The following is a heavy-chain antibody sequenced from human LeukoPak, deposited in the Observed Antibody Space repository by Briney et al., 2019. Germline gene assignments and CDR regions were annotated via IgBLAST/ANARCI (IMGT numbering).Heavy chain of an antibody. J-gene: IGHJ5*02. CDR1: GFTFSSST. CDR2: ISSSSDYI. D-gene: IGHD4/OR15-4a*01. V-gene: IGHV3-21*01. CDR3: VRIPNSANFPNWFDP. Sequence: GESLRLSCAASGFTFSSSTMNWVRRAPGKGLEWVSSISSSSDYICYADSVKGRFTISRDNAKNSLYLQMNSLRAEDTAVYYCVRIPNSANFPNWFDPWGQGTLVTVSS.